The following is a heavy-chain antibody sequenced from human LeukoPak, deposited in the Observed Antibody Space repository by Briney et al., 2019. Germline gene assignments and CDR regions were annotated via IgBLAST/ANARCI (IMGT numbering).Heavy chain of an antibody. V-gene: IGHV6-1*01. CDR3: ARGRYSGFGL. J-gene: IGHJ3*01. D-gene: IGHD2-15*01. Sequence: SSQTLSLTCAISGDSVSTNSVAWNWIRQSPSRGLEWLGRTYYRSKWNNDYAVSVKSRITINPDTSKNQFSLQLNSVTPDDTALYYCARGRYSGFGLWGQGTMVTVSS. CDR2: TYYRSKWNN. CDR1: GDSVSTNSVA.